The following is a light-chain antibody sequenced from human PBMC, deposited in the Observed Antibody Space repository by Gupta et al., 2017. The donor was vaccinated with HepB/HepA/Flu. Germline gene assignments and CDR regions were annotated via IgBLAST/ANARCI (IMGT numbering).Light chain of an antibody. CDR2: GAS. CDR3: QQYNTWWT. J-gene: IGKJ1*01. Sequence: EIVMTQSPATLSVSPGERVILSCRASQSVSSKLAWYQQKPGQAPRLLIYGASTRATGIAVRFSGSGDGKEFTLTSSGRLYEDFAVYYWQQYNTWWTFGQGTKVEIK. CDR1: QSVSSK. V-gene: IGKV3-15*01.